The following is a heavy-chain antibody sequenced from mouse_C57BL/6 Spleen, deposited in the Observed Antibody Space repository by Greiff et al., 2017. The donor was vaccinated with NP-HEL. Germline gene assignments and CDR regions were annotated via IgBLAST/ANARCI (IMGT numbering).Heavy chain of an antibody. CDR2: ILPGSGST. CDR1: GYTFTGYW. CDR3: ARGGDYDYDVNYAMDY. V-gene: IGHV1-9*01. J-gene: IGHJ4*01. D-gene: IGHD2-4*01. Sequence: QVQLQQSGAELMKPGASVKLSCKATGYTFTGYWIEWVKQRPGHGLEWIGEILPGSGSTNYNEKFKGKATFTADTSSNTAYMQLSSLTTEDSAIYYCARGGDYDYDVNYAMDYWGQGTSVTVSS.